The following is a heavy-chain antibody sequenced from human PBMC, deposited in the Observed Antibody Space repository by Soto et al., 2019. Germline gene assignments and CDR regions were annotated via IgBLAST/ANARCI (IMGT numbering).Heavy chain of an antibody. CDR1: GYRFTRYW. V-gene: IGHV5-10-1*03. Sequence: EVQLAQSGAEMKKPGESLRISCKGSGYRFTRYWISWVRQMPGKGLEWMGSLDPHGSDSNYSPSFEGHVTFSADKSLSTAYLEWRTLKPSDTAIYYCARHQEWAVAEVAYFFDYWGQGTLVTVSS. D-gene: IGHD6-19*01. J-gene: IGHJ4*02. CDR3: ARHQEWAVAEVAYFFDY. CDR2: LDPHGSDS.